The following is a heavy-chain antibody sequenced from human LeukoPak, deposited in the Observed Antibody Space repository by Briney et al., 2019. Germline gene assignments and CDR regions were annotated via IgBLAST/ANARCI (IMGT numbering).Heavy chain of an antibody. D-gene: IGHD3-3*01. CDR3: ARVHFSGYYMVPFDY. Sequence: GGSLRLSCAASGFTFSSYWMHWVRQAPEKGLVWVSRIDSDGSSTNYADSVKGRFTISRDNAKNTLYLQMNSLRAEDTAVYYCARVHFSGYYMVPFDYWGQGTLVTVSS. CDR1: GFTFSSYW. J-gene: IGHJ4*02. CDR2: IDSDGSST. V-gene: IGHV3-74*01.